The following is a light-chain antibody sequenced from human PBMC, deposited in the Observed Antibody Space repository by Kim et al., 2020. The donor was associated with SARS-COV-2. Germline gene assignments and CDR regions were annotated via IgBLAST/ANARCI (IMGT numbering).Light chain of an antibody. V-gene: IGLV3-19*01. CDR3: TSRDSSNNHL. CDR2: GKN. Sequence: SSELTQDPAVSVALGQTARITCQGDSLRRYYASWYQQKSGQAPVLVIYGKNNRPSGIPDRVSGSTSGNTASLTITRAQAEDEADFYCTSRDSSNNHLFGG. J-gene: IGLJ3*02. CDR1: SLRRYY.